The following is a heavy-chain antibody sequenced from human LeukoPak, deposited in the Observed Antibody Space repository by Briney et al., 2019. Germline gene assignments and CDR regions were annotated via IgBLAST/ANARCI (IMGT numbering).Heavy chain of an antibody. D-gene: IGHD3/OR15-3a*01. CDR3: VSLDGVYYYHMDV. CDR2: ISHDGNSA. J-gene: IGHJ6*02. Sequence: GGSLRLSCAASGFTFNRYWMHWVRQAPGKGLVWVSRISHDGNSATYADSVKGRFTISRDNAKNTLYLQMNSLRAEDSAVYYCVSLDGVYYYHMDVWGQGTTVIVSS. CDR1: GFTFNRYW. V-gene: IGHV3-74*03.